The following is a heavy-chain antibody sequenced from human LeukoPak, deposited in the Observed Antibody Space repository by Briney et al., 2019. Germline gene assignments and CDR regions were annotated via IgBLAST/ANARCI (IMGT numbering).Heavy chain of an antibody. J-gene: IGHJ4*02. V-gene: IGHV4-39*07. CDR2: INHSGST. D-gene: IGHD2-15*01. CDR3: ARAYCSGGSCYWVPGY. CDR1: GGSISSSSYY. Sequence: SETLSLTCSVSGGSISSSSYYWSWIRQPPGKGLEWIGEINHSGSTNYNPSLKSRVTISVDTSKNQFSLKLSSVTAADTAVYYCARAYCSGGSCYWVPGYWGQGTLVTVSS.